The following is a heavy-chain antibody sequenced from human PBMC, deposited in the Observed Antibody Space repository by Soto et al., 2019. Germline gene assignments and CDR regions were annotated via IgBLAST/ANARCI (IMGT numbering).Heavy chain of an antibody. CDR3: ARGKRYDSSGYYLTAFDY. CDR2: INPNSGGT. J-gene: IGHJ4*02. V-gene: IGHV1-2*04. D-gene: IGHD3-22*01. Sequence: ASVKVSFKASGYTFTGYYMHWLRQAPGQGLEWMGWINPNSGGTNYAQKFQGWVTMTRDTSISTAYMELSRLRSDDTAVYYCARGKRYDSSGYYLTAFDYWGQGTLVTVSS. CDR1: GYTFTGYY.